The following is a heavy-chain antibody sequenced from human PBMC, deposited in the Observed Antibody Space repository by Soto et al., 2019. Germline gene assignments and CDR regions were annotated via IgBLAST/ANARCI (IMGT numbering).Heavy chain of an antibody. J-gene: IGHJ4*02. V-gene: IGHV4-30-2*01. CDR3: ARQPGYYDILTGYSTYYFDY. CDR2: IYHSGST. Sequence: SETLSLTCTVSGGSISSGGYSWSWIRQPPGKGLEWIGYIYHSGSTYYNPSLKSRVTISVDRSKNQFSLKLSSVTAADTAVYYCARQPGYYDILTGYSTYYFDYWGQGTLVTVSS. D-gene: IGHD3-9*01. CDR1: GGSISSGGYS.